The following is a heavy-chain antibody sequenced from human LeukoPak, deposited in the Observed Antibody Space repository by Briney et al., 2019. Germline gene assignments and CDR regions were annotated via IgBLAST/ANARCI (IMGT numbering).Heavy chain of an antibody. CDR1: GFTFSSYA. Sequence: GGSLRLSCAASGFTFSSYAMHWVRQAPGKGLEYVSAISSNGGSTYYANSVKGRFTISRDNSKNTLYLQMGSLRAEDMAVYYCAGGTNYDPKQMNWFDPWGQGTLVTVSS. CDR2: ISSNGGST. V-gene: IGHV3-64*01. J-gene: IGHJ5*02. D-gene: IGHD3-3*01. CDR3: AGGTNYDPKQMNWFDP.